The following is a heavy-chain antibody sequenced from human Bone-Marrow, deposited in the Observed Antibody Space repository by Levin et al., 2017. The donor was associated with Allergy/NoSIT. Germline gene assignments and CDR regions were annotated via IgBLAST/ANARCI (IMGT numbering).Heavy chain of an antibody. CDR3: ARVGTTFKPRDAFDI. V-gene: IGHV3-48*03. D-gene: IGHD3-16*01. CDR1: GFTFSSYE. Sequence: PGGSLRLSCAASGFTFSSYEMNWVRQAPGKGLEWVSYISSSGSTIYYADSVKGRFTISRDNAKNSLYLQMNSLRAEDTAVYYCARVGTTFKPRDAFDIWGQGTMVTVSS. J-gene: IGHJ3*02. CDR2: ISSSGSTI.